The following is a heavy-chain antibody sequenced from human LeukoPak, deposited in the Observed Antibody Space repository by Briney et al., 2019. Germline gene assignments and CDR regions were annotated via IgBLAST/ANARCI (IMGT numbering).Heavy chain of an antibody. CDR1: GGSISNYY. V-gene: IGHV4-59*01. Sequence: SETLSLTCTVSGGSISNYYWNRIRQPPGKGLEWIGYIYYSGSTNYNPSLKSRVTISVDTSKNQFSLKLSSVTAADTAVYYCARDYSSGDYFDYWGQGTLVTVSS. CDR3: ARDYSSGDYFDY. CDR2: IYYSGST. J-gene: IGHJ4*02. D-gene: IGHD3-22*01.